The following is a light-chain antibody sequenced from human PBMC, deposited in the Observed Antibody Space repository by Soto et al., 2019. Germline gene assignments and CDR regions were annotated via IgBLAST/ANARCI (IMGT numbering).Light chain of an antibody. CDR2: DVR. Sequence: QSALTQPRSVSGSPGQSVTISCTGTSSDVGGYNYVSWYRHHPGKAPKLIIYDVRKRPSGVPDRFSGSKSGNTASLNISGLQAEDESDYYCCSYADTVRLFGGGTKLTVL. J-gene: IGLJ2*01. V-gene: IGLV2-11*01. CDR1: SSDVGGYNY. CDR3: CSYADTVRL.